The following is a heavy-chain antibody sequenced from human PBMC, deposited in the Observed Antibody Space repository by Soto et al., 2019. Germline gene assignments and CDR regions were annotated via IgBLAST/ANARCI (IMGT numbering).Heavy chain of an antibody. D-gene: IGHD6-6*01. J-gene: IGHJ4*02. V-gene: IGHV3-30*18. Sequence: QVQLVESGGGVVQPGRSLRLSCAASGFSFSNFGMHWVRQPPGKGLEWVAVISADGSNQNYGDSVKGRFSISRDNSKNTLYLQMNRLRPEDTAVYDCAKDMEQVGQVEYWGQGSLVTVS. CDR2: ISADGSNQ. CDR3: AKDMEQVGQVEY. CDR1: GFSFSNFG.